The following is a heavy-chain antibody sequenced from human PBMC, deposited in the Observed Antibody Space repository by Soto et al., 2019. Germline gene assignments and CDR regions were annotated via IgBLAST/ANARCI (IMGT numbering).Heavy chain of an antibody. J-gene: IGHJ4*02. CDR3: ARGCTPIDD. V-gene: IGHV1-18*01. CDR1: GYTFTNFG. D-gene: IGHD2-15*01. CDR2: ISAYNGNT. Sequence: QVQLVQSGAEVKKPGASVKVSCKASGYTFTNFGISWVRQAPGQGLEWMGWISAYNGNTNYAQNFQGRVTMTTDTSTSRGVMAVRSLGSDGTAVYYGARGCTPIDDWGQGTPVTVSS.